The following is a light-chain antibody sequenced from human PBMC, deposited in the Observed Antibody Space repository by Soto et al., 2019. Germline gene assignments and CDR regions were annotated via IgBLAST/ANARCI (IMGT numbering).Light chain of an antibody. CDR2: GAS. CDR1: QSVSNAN. CDR3: QQYNRSPYT. V-gene: IGKV3-20*01. Sequence: EIVLTQSPGTLSLSPGERATLSCRTSQSVSNANVTWYQQKRGQPPRLLIFGASNRATGIPDRFSGSGSGTDFTLTISRVEPEDFAVYYCQQYNRSPYTFGQGSKLE. J-gene: IGKJ2*01.